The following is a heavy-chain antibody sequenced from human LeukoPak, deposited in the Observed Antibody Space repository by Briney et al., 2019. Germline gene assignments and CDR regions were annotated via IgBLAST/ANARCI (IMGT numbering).Heavy chain of an antibody. V-gene: IGHV3-30*04. J-gene: IGHJ6*02. CDR3: ARDPTEDYYGMDV. Sequence: PGGSLRLSCAASGFTFSSYAMHWVRQAPGKGLEWVAVISYDGSNKYYADSVKGRFTISRDNSKNTLYLQMNSLRAEDTAVYYCARDPTEDYYGMDVWGQGTTVTVSS. CDR2: ISYDGSNK. CDR1: GFTFSSYA.